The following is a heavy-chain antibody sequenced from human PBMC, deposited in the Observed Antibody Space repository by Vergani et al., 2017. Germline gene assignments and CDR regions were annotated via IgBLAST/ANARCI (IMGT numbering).Heavy chain of an antibody. CDR2: ISYDGSNK. CDR3: ARVGSSSWDGDYYYYYYIDV. CDR1: GFTLSSYA. Sequence: QVQLVESGGRVVQPGRSLRLSCAASGFTLSSYAMHWVRQAPGKGLEGVAVISYDGSNKYYADSVKGRFTISRENSKNTLYLQMNSLRAEDTAVYYCARVGSSSWDGDYYYYYYIDVWGKGTTVTVSS. J-gene: IGHJ6*03. V-gene: IGHV3-30-3*01. D-gene: IGHD6-13*01.